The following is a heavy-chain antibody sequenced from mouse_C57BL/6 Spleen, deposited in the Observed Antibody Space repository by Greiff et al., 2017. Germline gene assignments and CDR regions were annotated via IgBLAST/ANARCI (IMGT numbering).Heavy chain of an antibody. J-gene: IGHJ4*01. CDR2: IYPGDGDT. D-gene: IGHD4-1*01. V-gene: IGHV1-82*01. Sequence: QVQLKESGPELVKPGASVKLSCKASGYAFSSSWMNWVKQRPGKGLEWIGRIYPGDGDTNYNGKFKGKATLTADKSSSTAYMQLSSLTSEDSAVYFCASVTGTDYAMDYWGQGTSVTVSS. CDR3: ASVTGTDYAMDY. CDR1: GYAFSSSW.